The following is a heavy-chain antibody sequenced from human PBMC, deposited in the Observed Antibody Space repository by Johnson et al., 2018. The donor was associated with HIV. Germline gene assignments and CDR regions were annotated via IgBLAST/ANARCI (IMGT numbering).Heavy chain of an antibody. J-gene: IGHJ3*02. D-gene: IGHD6-19*01. CDR3: AKCRGGWSTGAFDI. CDR2: ISYDGSNK. CDR1: GFTFSSYA. Sequence: QVQLVESGGGVVQPGRSLRLSCAASGFTFSSYAMHWVRQAPGKGLEWVAVISYDGSNKYYADSVKGRFTISRDNSKNTLYLQMNSLRAEATAVYYCAKCRGGWSTGAFDIWGQGTMVTVSS. V-gene: IGHV3-30-3*02.